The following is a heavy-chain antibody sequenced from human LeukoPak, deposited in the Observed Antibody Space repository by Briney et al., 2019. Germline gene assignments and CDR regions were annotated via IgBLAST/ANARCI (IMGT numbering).Heavy chain of an antibody. V-gene: IGHV3-11*03. CDR1: GFTFSDEY. CDR3: ARSRGAGPGAYFDY. D-gene: IGHD6-19*01. CDR2: ISNSGSYT. Sequence: PGGSLRLSCAASGFTFSDEYMSWIRQAPGKGLEWVSYISNSGSYTNYADSVKGRFTISRDNAKNSLYLQMNSLRAEDTAAYYCARSRGAGPGAYFDYWGQGTLITVSS. J-gene: IGHJ4*02.